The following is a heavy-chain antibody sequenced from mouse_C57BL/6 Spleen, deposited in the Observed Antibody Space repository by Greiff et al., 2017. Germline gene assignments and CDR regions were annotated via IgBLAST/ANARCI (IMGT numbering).Heavy chain of an antibody. V-gene: IGHV1-55*01. J-gene: IGHJ2*01. CDR3: ARHYDYDRDFDY. CDR2: IYPGSGST. D-gene: IGHD2-4*01. Sequence: QVQLQQPGAELVKPGASVKMSCKASGYTFTSYWITWVKQRPGQGLEWIGDIYPGSGSTNYNEKFKSKATLTVDTSSSTAYMQLSSLTSEDSAVYYCARHYDYDRDFDYWGQGTTLTVSS. CDR1: GYTFTSYW.